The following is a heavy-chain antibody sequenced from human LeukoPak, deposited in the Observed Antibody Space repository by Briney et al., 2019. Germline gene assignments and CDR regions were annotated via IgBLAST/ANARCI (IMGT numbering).Heavy chain of an antibody. CDR1: GGSISNYY. Sequence: SETLSLTCTVSGGSISNYYWSWIRQPPGKGLEWIGHIYYSGSTNYNPSLKSRITISVDTSKNQFSLKLTSVTAADTAVYYCARDRYSSGCYRGSDWFDRWGQGTLVTVSS. J-gene: IGHJ5*02. CDR3: ARDRYSSGCYRGSDWFDR. CDR2: IYYSGST. V-gene: IGHV4-59*01. D-gene: IGHD6-19*01.